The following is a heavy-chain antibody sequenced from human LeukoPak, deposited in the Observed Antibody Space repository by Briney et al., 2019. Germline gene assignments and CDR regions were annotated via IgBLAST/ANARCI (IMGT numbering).Heavy chain of an antibody. D-gene: IGHD3-22*01. CDR1: GGSISSYH. Sequence: SETLSLTCTVSGGSISSYHWSWIRQPPGKGLEWIGEINHSGSTNYNPSLKSRVTISVDTSKNQFSLKLSSVAAADTAVYYCARARGYYDSSGYRPWGQGTLVTVSS. V-gene: IGHV4-34*01. CDR2: INHSGST. CDR3: ARARGYYDSSGYRP. J-gene: IGHJ4*02.